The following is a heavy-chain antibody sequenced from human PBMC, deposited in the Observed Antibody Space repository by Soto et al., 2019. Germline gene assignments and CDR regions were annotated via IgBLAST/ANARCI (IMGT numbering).Heavy chain of an antibody. V-gene: IGHV4-34*01. J-gene: IGHJ4*02. CDR2: ISHSGST. CDR3: ARGSPSKPRIEH. Sequence: QVQLQQWGAGLLKPSETLSLTCDVYGGSFSGYYLSWIRQPPGKGLEWIGEISHSGSTNYNPSLKSRVTISVDTSKNQFSLKLSSVTAADTAGYYCARGSPSKPRIEHWGQGNLVTGSS. D-gene: IGHD2-21*01. CDR1: GGSFSGYY.